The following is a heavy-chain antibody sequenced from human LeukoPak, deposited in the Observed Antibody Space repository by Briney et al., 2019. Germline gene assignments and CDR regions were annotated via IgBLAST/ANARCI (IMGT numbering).Heavy chain of an antibody. D-gene: IGHD3-10*01. V-gene: IGHV7-4-1*02. CDR1: GYTFTSYG. Sequence: ASVKVSCKASGYTFTSYGMNWVRQAPGQGLEWMGWINTNTGNPTYAQDFAGRFVFSLDTSVSTAYLQISSLKAEDTAVYYCARVLAMIRGAPFDYWGQGTLVTVSS. CDR3: ARVLAMIRGAPFDY. CDR2: INTNTGNP. J-gene: IGHJ4*02.